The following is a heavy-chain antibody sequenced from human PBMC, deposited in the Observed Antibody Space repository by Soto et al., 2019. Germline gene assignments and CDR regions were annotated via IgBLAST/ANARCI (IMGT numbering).Heavy chain of an antibody. CDR3: ARQGDSGYDAPDY. V-gene: IGHV4-31*03. J-gene: IGHJ4*02. CDR2: IYYSGST. CDR1: GGSISSGGYY. D-gene: IGHD5-12*01. Sequence: QVQLQESGPGLVKPSQTLSLTCTVSGGSISSGGYYWSWICQHPGKGLEWIGYIYYSGSTYYNPSLKSRVTISVDTSKNQFSLKLSSVTAADTAVYYCARQGDSGYDAPDYWGQGTLVTVSS.